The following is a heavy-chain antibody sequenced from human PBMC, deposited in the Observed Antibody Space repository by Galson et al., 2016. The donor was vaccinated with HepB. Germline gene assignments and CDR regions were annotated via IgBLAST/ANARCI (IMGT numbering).Heavy chain of an antibody. CDR2: INSDGSST. Sequence: SLRLSCAASGFTFSSYWMHWVRQVPGKGLVWVSRINSDGSSTTYADSVKGRFTISRDNAKNTVYLQMNSLRGEDTAVYYCARVASSGYYIHWYFDLWGRGTLVTVSS. D-gene: IGHD3-22*01. V-gene: IGHV3-74*01. J-gene: IGHJ2*01. CDR3: ARVASSGYYIHWYFDL. CDR1: GFTFSSYW.